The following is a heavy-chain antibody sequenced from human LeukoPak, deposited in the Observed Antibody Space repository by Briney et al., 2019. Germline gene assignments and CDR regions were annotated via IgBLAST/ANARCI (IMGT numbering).Heavy chain of an antibody. Sequence: GESLKISCKGSGYSFTSYWIGWVRQMPGKGLEWMGIIYPGDSDTRYSPSFQGQVTTSADKSISTAYLQWSSLKASDTAMYYCARHHYDFWSGYYRYYYYMDVWGKGTTVTVSS. CDR2: IYPGDSDT. V-gene: IGHV5-51*01. J-gene: IGHJ6*03. D-gene: IGHD3-3*01. CDR1: GYSFTSYW. CDR3: ARHHYDFWSGYYRYYYYMDV.